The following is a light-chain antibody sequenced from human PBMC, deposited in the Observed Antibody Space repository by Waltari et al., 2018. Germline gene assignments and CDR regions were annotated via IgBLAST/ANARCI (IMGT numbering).Light chain of an antibody. CDR2: YDT. CDR3: QVWTDITDHPKVI. V-gene: IGLV3-21*01. CDR1: KIGLTH. Sequence: SYVLTQPPSVSVAPGSTAAITCVGDKIGLTHVPWYQQRPDQAPLLVISYDTDRPSGITERISASNVDNTATLTITRVEPGDEAAYFCQVWTDITDHPKVIFGGGTKLTVL. J-gene: IGLJ2*01.